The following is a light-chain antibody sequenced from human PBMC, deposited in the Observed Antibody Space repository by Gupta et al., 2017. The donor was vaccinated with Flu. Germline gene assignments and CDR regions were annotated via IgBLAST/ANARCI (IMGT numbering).Light chain of an antibody. J-gene: IGKJ3*01. CDR1: QSVSSY. Sequence: PGTLSLSPGERATLSCRASQSVSSYLAWYQQKPGQAPRLLIYGASSSATGIPDRFSGSGSGTDFTLTISRLEPEDFAVYYCQQDGSSPFTFGPGTKVDIK. V-gene: IGKV3-20*01. CDR2: GAS. CDR3: QQDGSSPFT.